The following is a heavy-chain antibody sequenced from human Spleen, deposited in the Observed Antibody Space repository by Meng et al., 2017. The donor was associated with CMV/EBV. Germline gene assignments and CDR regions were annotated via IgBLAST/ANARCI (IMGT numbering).Heavy chain of an antibody. J-gene: IGHJ4*02. CDR1: GGSISSYY. CDR3: AGGDSSGWWIDY. V-gene: IGHV4-59*01. CDR2: IYYSGST. D-gene: IGHD6-19*01. Sequence: VQLQGPGPGLVKPSETLSLTCTSSGGSISSYYWSWIRQPPGKGLEWIGYIYYSGSTNYNPSLKSRVTISVDTSKNQFSLKLSSVTAADTAVYYCAGGDSSGWWIDYWGQGTLVTVSS.